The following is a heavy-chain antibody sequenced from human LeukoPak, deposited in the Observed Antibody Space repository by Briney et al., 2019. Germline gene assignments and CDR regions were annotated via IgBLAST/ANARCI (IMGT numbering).Heavy chain of an antibody. CDR2: IRSSSSTI. J-gene: IGHJ3*02. V-gene: IGHV3-48*01. CDR3: ARAKRNGFDI. CDR1: GFTFSNYS. Sequence: GGSLRLSCEASGFTFSNYSMNWVRQAPGKGLEWVSYIRSSSSTIYYADSVKGRFTISRDNAKNSLYLQMTSLRAEDTAVYYCARAKRNGFDIWGQGTMVTVSS.